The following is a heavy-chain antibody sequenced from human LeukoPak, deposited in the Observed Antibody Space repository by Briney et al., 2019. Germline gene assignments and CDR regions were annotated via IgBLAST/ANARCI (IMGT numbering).Heavy chain of an antibody. D-gene: IGHD2-8*02. CDR1: GFTFSSYA. Sequence: GGSLRLSCAASGFTFSSYAMSWVRQAPGKGLEWVSAISGSGGSTYYADSVKGRFTISRDNSKNTLYLQMNSLRAEDTAVYYCAKSGAQYCTGGNCYFDYWGQGTLVTVAS. CDR3: AKSGAQYCTGGNCYFDY. V-gene: IGHV3-23*01. CDR2: ISGSGGST. J-gene: IGHJ4*02.